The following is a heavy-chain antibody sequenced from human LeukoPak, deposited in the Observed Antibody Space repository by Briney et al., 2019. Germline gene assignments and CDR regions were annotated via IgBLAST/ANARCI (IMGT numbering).Heavy chain of an antibody. CDR1: GFNFGDYA. J-gene: IGHJ3*02. CDR3: ARELYGDYTALGAFDI. Sequence: GRSLRLSCAASGFNFGDYAIHWVRQAPGKGLEWVASISWNSVDIAYADSVKGRFTISRDNAKTSLYLQMHSLRAEDTAVYYCARELYGDYTALGAFDIWGQGTMVTVSS. D-gene: IGHD4-17*01. CDR2: ISWNSVDI. V-gene: IGHV3-9*01.